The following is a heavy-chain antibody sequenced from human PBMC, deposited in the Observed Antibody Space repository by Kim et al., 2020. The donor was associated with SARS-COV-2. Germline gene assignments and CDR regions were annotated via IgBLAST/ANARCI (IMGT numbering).Heavy chain of an antibody. D-gene: IGHD3-22*01. V-gene: IGHV3-30*04. CDR1: GFTFSSYA. CDR3: ARGGGGSGSSGWYFDL. CDR2: ISYDGSNK. Sequence: GGSLRLSCAASGFTFSSYAMHWVRQAPGKGLEWVAVISYDGSNKYYADSVKGRFTISRDNSKNTLYLQMNSLRAEDTAVYYCARGGGGSGSSGWYFDLWG. J-gene: IGHJ2*01.